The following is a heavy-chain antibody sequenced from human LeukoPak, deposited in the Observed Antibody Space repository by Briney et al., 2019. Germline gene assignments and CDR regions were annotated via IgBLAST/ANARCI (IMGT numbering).Heavy chain of an antibody. D-gene: IGHD1-14*01. J-gene: IGHJ4*02. CDR3: VIAEPSLDY. CDR2: IGGSGGSL. V-gene: IGHV3-23*01. Sequence: GGSLRLSCAASGFTFSSYAMSWVRQAPGKGLECVSGIGGSGGSLYYADSVKGRFTISRDNSKNTLYLQMNSLRAEDTAIYYCVIAEPSLDYWGQGTLVTVSS. CDR1: GFTFSSYA.